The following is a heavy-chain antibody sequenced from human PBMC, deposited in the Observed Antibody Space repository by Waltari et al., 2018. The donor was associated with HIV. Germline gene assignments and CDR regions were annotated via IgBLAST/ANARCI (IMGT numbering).Heavy chain of an antibody. D-gene: IGHD3-22*01. V-gene: IGHV3-74*03. Sequence: QLVESGGGFVQPGECLRLSCVASELTFSNYCMPWVSQVHGQGLVWVSRINSDGERTTYADLVKGRFNVSRDNAKNTLYLQMNSLRAEDTAVYYCARGRPYYDSSGYYPIDSWGQGTLVTVSS. CDR3: ARGRPYYDSSGYYPIDS. CDR1: ELTFSNYC. J-gene: IGHJ1*01. CDR2: INSDGERT.